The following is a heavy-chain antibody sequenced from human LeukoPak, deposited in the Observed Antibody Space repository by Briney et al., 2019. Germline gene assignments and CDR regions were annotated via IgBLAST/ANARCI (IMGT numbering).Heavy chain of an antibody. CDR2: IRYDGSDK. Sequence: GGSLRLSCAASGFTFSSYGMHWLRQAPGKGLEWVAFIRYDGSDKYYADSVKGRFTVSRDNSKNTLYPQMNSLRAEDTTVYYCAKASGQAGYCSSTSCHYTFDYWGQGTLVTVSS. CDR3: AKASGQAGYCSSTSCHYTFDY. V-gene: IGHV3-30*02. CDR1: GFTFSSYG. D-gene: IGHD2-2*01. J-gene: IGHJ4*02.